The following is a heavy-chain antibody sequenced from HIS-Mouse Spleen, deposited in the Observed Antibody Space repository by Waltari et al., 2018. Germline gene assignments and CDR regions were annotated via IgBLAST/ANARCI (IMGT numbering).Heavy chain of an antibody. D-gene: IGHD3-9*01. J-gene: IGHJ4*02. Sequence: EVQLVESGGGLVQPGGSLRLSCAASGFTFSSYWMHSVRPASGKGLVGVSRINSDGSSTSYADSVKGRFTISRDNAKNTLYLQMNSLRAEDTAVYYCARATYDILTGDYFDYWGQGTLVTVSS. V-gene: IGHV3-74*01. CDR1: GFTFSSYW. CDR3: ARATYDILTGDYFDY. CDR2: INSDGSST.